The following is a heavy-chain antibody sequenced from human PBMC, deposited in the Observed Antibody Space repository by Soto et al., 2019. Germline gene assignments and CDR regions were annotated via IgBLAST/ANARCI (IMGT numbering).Heavy chain of an antibody. V-gene: IGHV3-23*01. CDR2: IGSNGADK. J-gene: IGHJ6*02. CDR3: APDYLRHYSLNGYYYFYGMDV. Sequence: VQLLESGGGFVQPGGSLRLSCAASGITFSTYAMSWGRRAPGKGLEWVSTIGSNGADKQYADFVKGRFTVSRDSSKSTLSLQMNSLRAEDTAVYYCAPDYLRHYSLNGYYYFYGMDVWGQGTTVTVSS. D-gene: IGHD4-17*01. CDR1: GITFSTYA.